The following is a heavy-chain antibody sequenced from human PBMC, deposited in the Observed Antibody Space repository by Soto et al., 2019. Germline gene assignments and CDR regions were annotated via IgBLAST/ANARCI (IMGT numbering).Heavy chain of an antibody. J-gene: IGHJ6*02. CDR3: ARDGDLKGYCGGDCSYYYYGMDV. Sequence: ASVKVSCKASGYTSTSYAMHWVRQAPGQRLEWMGWINAGNGNSKYSQKFQGRVTITRDTSASTAYMELSSLRSEDTAVYYCARDGDLKGYCGGDCSYYYYGMDVWGQGTTVTVSS. CDR2: INAGNGNS. V-gene: IGHV1-3*01. CDR1: GYTSTSYA. D-gene: IGHD2-21*02.